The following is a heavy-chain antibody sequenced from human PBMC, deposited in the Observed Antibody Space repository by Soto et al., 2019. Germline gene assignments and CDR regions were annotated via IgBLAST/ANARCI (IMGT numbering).Heavy chain of an antibody. CDR1: GYTFTSYD. Sequence: QVQLVQSGAEVKKPGASVKVSGKASGYTFTSYDINWVRQATGQGLEWMGWMYPNSGNTGYAQKLQGRVTMTRNTTLTTAYMELSSPSSEDAAMYYCAREVGSRIDYWGQGTLVTVSS. CDR3: AREVGSRIDY. D-gene: IGHD6-13*01. J-gene: IGHJ4*02. CDR2: MYPNSGNT. V-gene: IGHV1-8*01.